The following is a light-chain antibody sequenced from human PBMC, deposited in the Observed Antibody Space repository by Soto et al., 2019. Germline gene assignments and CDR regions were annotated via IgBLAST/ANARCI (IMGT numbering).Light chain of an antibody. CDR1: QGVATT. CDR3: QHYNTWPLA. Sequence: IVLTHSPGTLSLSPGERATLSCRASQGVATTLAGDRQQPGQAPRLRICGAYIRASGATARFRATAPGTELTLPIRRLQSEDFAAYYCQHYNTWPLAFGGGTQVDIK. J-gene: IGKJ4*01. V-gene: IGKV3-15*01. CDR2: GAY.